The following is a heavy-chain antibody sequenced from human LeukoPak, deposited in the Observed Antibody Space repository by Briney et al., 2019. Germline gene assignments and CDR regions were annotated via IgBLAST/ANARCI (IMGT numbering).Heavy chain of an antibody. CDR2: IYYSGSY. V-gene: IGHV4-39*01. CDR1: GGSISSNNYY. CDR3: ARQFYYYYYMDV. Sequence: SETLSLTCTVSGGSISSNNYYWGWIRQPPGKGLEWIGSIYYSGSYYYNPSLKSRVTISVDTSKNQFSLKLSSVTAADTAVYYRARQFYYYYYMDVWGKGTTVTVSS. J-gene: IGHJ6*03.